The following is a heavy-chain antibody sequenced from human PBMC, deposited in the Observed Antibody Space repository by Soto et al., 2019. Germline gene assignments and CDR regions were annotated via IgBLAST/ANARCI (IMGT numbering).Heavy chain of an antibody. D-gene: IGHD6-13*01. Sequence: QVQLQESGPGLVKPSETLSLTCTVSGGSISSYYWSWIRQPPGKGLEWIGYIYYSGSTNYNPSLKSRVTISVDTSKNQFSLKLSSVTAADTAVYYCARMGSSWYLGYWGQGTLVTVSS. V-gene: IGHV4-59*01. CDR1: GGSISSYY. CDR2: IYYSGST. J-gene: IGHJ4*02. CDR3: ARMGSSWYLGY.